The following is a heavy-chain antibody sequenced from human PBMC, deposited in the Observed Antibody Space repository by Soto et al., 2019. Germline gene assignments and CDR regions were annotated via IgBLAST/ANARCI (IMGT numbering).Heavy chain of an antibody. CDR1: GFTFSSYA. V-gene: IGHV3-23*01. Sequence: EVQLLESGGGLVQPGGSLRLSCAASGFTFSSYAMSWVRQAPGKGLEWVSAISGSGGSTYYADSVKGRFTISRDNSKNTLYLQMNSLRAEDTAVYYCARTHYGDSPLYYYYYMDVWGKGTTVTVSS. J-gene: IGHJ6*03. CDR3: ARTHYGDSPLYYYYYMDV. D-gene: IGHD4-17*01. CDR2: ISGSGGST.